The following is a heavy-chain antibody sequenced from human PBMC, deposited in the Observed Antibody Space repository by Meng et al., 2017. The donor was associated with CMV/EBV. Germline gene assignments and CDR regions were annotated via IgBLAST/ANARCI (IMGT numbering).Heavy chain of an antibody. Sequence: FRMHWVRPPPGKGLEWVSSISSSRSYIYYAASVKGRFTISRDNAKNSLYLQMNSLRAEDTAVYYCARGKTTYYYDSSGYWRVFDYWGQGTLVTVSS. CDR2: ISSSRSYI. CDR1: FR. D-gene: IGHD3-22*01. J-gene: IGHJ4*02. V-gene: IGHV3-21*01. CDR3: ARGKTTYYYDSSGYWRVFDY.